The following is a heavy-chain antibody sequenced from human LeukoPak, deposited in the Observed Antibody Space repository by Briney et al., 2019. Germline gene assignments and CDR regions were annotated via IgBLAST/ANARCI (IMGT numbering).Heavy chain of an antibody. Sequence: SETLSLTCTVSGGSISSYYWSWIRQPPGKGLEWIGYIYYSGSTNYNPSLKSRVTISVDTSKNQFSLKLSSVTAAGTAVYYCARDPSSKGGVYYYGMDVWGQGTTVTVSS. D-gene: IGHD6-6*01. CDR2: IYYSGST. J-gene: IGHJ6*02. V-gene: IGHV4-59*01. CDR3: ARDPSSKGGVYYYGMDV. CDR1: GGSISSYY.